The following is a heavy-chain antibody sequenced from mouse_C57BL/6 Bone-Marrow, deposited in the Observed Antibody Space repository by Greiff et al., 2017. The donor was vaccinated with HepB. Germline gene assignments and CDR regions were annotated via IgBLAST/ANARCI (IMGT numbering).Heavy chain of an antibody. D-gene: IGHD1-1*01. CDR2: ISDGGSYT. CDR1: GFTFSSYA. V-gene: IGHV5-4*01. J-gene: IGHJ1*03. CDR3: ASTVVGYFDV. Sequence: EVQLQESGGGLVKPGGSLKLSCAASGFTFSSYAMSWVRQTPEKRLEWVATISDGGSYTYYPDNVKGRFTISRDNAKNNLYLQMSHLKSDDTAMYYCASTVVGYFDVWGTGTTVTVSS.